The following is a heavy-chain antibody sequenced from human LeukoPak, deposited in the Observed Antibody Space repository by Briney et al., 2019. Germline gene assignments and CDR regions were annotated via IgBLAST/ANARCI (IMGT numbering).Heavy chain of an antibody. Sequence: ASVKVSCKASGYTFTSYGISWVRQAPGQGLEWMGWISAYNGNTNNAQKLQGRVTMTTDTSTSTAYMELRSLRSDDTAVYYCARGQSIAAAGTVDYWGQGTLVTVSS. J-gene: IGHJ4*02. V-gene: IGHV1-18*01. CDR2: ISAYNGNT. D-gene: IGHD6-13*01. CDR3: ARGQSIAAAGTVDY. CDR1: GYTFTSYG.